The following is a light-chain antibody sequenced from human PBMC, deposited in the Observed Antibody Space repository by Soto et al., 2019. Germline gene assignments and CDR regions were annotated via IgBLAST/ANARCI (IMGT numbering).Light chain of an antibody. J-gene: IGKJ1*01. CDR3: QQYGGSPRT. CDR1: QSIKSNS. V-gene: IGKV3-20*01. Sequence: EIVLTQSPGTVSLSPGERATLSCRASQSIKSNSLAWYQQRPGQAPRLLLYGASSRDTGIPDRFSGSGSGTDFTLTISRLEPEDFAVYYCQQYGGSPRTFGQGTKVEIK. CDR2: GAS.